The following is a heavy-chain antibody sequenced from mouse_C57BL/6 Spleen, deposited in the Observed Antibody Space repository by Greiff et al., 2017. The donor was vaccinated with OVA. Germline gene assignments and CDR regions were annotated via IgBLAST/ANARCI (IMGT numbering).Heavy chain of an antibody. D-gene: IGHD2-4*01. J-gene: IGHJ3*01. CDR1: GYTFTSYW. Sequence: QVQLQQPGAELVKPGASVKLSCKASGYTFTSYWMHWVKQRPGQGLEWIGMIHPNSGSTNYNEKFKSKATLTVDKSSSTAYMQLSSLTSEDSAVYYCHYDYDLRFAYWGQGTLVTVSA. V-gene: IGHV1-64*01. CDR2: IHPNSGST. CDR3: HYDYDLRFAY.